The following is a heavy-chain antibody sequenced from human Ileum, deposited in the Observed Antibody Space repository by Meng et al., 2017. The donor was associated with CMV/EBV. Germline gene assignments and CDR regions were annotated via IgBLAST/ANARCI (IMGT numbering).Heavy chain of an antibody. J-gene: IGHJ4*02. D-gene: IGHD2-2*01. CDR2: VYSSGST. CDR1: GGSISGYY. CDR3: ARGSSSWAFDY. Sequence: QVCLAESGPGLVKPSETLSLTCTVSGGSISGYYWSWIRQPATKGLEWIGRVYSSGSTDYNPSLQSRVTMSVDTSKNQFSLKLSSVTAADTAVYYCARGSSSWAFDYWGQGTLVTVSS. V-gene: IGHV4-4*07.